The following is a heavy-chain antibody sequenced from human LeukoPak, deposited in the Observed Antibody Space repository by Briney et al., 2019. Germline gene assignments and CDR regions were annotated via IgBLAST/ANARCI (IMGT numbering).Heavy chain of an antibody. J-gene: IGHJ5*02. CDR2: IYYSGST. V-gene: IGHV4-31*03. Sequence: SETLSLTCTVSGGSISSGGYYWSWIRQHPGKGLEWIGYIYYSGSTYYNPSLKSRVTISVDTSKNQFSLKLSSVTAADTAVYYCARGLPTFLDWFDPWGQGTLVTVSS. CDR3: ARGLPTFLDWFDP. D-gene: IGHD4-11*01. CDR1: GGSISSGGYY.